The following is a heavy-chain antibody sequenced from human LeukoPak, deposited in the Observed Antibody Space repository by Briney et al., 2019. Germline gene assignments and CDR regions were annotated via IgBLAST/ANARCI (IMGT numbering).Heavy chain of an antibody. D-gene: IGHD1-1*01. V-gene: IGHV3-30*03. Sequence: PGGSLRLSCAASRFTFSSYGMHWVRQAPGKGLEWVAVISYDGSNKYYADSVKGRFTISRDNAKNSLYLQMNSLRAEDMAVYYCARSALELDYWGQGTLVTVSS. CDR3: ARSALELDY. J-gene: IGHJ4*02. CDR2: ISYDGSNK. CDR1: RFTFSSYG.